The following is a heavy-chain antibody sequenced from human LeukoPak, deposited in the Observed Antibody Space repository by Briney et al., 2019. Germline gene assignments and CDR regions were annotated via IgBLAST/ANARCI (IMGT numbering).Heavy chain of an antibody. J-gene: IGHJ4*02. V-gene: IGHV3-7*01. CDR3: ARNFWFGWVCYFDY. D-gene: IGHD3-10*01. CDR1: GFTFSSYC. Sequence: GGSLRLSCAASGFTFSSYCMSWVRQAPGKGLEWVANIKQDGSEKYYVDSVKGRFTISRDNAKNSLYLQMNSLRAEDTAVYYCARNFWFGWVCYFDYWGQGTLVTVSS. CDR2: IKQDGSEK.